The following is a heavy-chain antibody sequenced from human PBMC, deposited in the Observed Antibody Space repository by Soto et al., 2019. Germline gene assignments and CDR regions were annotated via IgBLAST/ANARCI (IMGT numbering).Heavy chain of an antibody. J-gene: IGHJ6*02. CDR3: AKGGRYSTYYYYGMDV. Sequence: PGGSLRLSCAASGFTFSSYGMHWVRQAPGKGLEWVAVISYDGSNKYYADSVKGRFTISRDNSKNTLYLQMNSLRAEDTAVYYCAKGGRYSTYYYYGMDVWGQGTTVTVS. V-gene: IGHV3-30*18. CDR1: GFTFSSYG. CDR2: ISYDGSNK. D-gene: IGHD4-4*01.